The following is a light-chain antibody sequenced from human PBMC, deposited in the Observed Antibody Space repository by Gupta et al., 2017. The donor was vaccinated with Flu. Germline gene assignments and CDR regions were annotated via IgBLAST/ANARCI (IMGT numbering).Light chain of an antibody. CDR1: SSDVGCYDH. CDR3: KSDASSSTYL. J-gene: IGLJ1*01. Sequence: SVTISCTGTSSDVGCYDHVSWYQQYPGKAHNLIIYDVSQRTAGVANRFSGSKSSTTASLTISGLKEEDEADYYCKSDASSSTYLFGTGTKVTVL. V-gene: IGLV2-14*03. CDR2: DVS.